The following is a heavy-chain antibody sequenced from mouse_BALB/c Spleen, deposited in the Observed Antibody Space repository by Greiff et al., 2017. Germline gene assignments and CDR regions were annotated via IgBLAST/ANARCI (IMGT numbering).Heavy chain of an antibody. J-gene: IGHJ4*01. CDR3: ARVRREDYAMDY. CDR1: GFTFSSYA. Sequence: EVQLVESGGGLVKPGGSLKLSCAASGFTFSSYAMSWVRQTPEKRLEWVASISSGGSTYYPDSVKGRFTISRDNAKNTLYLQMSSLKSEDTAMYYCARVRREDYAMDYWGQGTSVTVSS. CDR2: ISSGGST. V-gene: IGHV5-6-5*01.